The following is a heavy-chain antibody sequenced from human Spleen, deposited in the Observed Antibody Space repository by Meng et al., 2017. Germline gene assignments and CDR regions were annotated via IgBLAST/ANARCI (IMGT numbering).Heavy chain of an antibody. CDR2: IRSKAYGGTT. D-gene: IGHD3-16*01. CDR3: TRAWGLDY. Sequence: GGSLRLSCTASGFTFGDYGMSWFRQAPGKGLEWVGFIRSKAYGGTTEYAASVEGRFTISRDDSKSIAYLQMNSLRTEDTAVFYYTRAWGLDYWGQGTLVTVSS. V-gene: IGHV3-49*03. CDR1: GFTFGDYG. J-gene: IGHJ4*02.